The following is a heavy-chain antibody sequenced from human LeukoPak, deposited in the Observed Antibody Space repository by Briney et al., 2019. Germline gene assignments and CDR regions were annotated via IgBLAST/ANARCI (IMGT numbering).Heavy chain of an antibody. CDR1: GFTFGSYA. Sequence: GGSLRLSCAVSGFTFGSYAMAWVRQAPGKGVEGVSSISGSGGSTYYADPVKGRFTISRDNSKNTLYLQMNSLRDEDTAVYFCAKDTVVVVAEFDYWGQGILVTVSS. CDR3: AKDTVVVVAEFDY. V-gene: IGHV3-23*01. D-gene: IGHD2-15*01. J-gene: IGHJ4*02. CDR2: ISGSGGST.